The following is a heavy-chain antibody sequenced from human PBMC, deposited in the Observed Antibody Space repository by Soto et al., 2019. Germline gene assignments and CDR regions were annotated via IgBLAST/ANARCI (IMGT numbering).Heavy chain of an antibody. CDR2: INAGNGNT. Sequence: QVKLVQSGAEVKKPGASVKVSCRASGYTFTSYAMHWVRQAPGQRLEWMGWINAGNGNTKYSQKFQGRVTITRDTSASTAYMELSSLRSEDTAVYYCARDGGDYAYFDYWGQGTLVTVSS. CDR3: ARDGGDYAYFDY. CDR1: GYTFTSYA. J-gene: IGHJ4*02. V-gene: IGHV1-3*01. D-gene: IGHD4-17*01.